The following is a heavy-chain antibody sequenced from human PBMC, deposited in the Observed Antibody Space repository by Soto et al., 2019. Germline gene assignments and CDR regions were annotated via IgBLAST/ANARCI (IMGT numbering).Heavy chain of an antibody. Sequence: QVHLVESGGGVVQPGGSLRLACEASGFTFSDYTLYWVRQAPGKGLEWLAGISKDGTKKDYADSVKGRFTISRDNFRNTLYLQMDSLRSEDTALYYCAREGTKDSFYYYGLDVWGPGTTVIVSS. J-gene: IGHJ6*02. CDR3: AREGTKDSFYYYGLDV. CDR2: ISKDGTKK. D-gene: IGHD5-18*01. CDR1: GFTFSDYT. V-gene: IGHV3-30-3*01.